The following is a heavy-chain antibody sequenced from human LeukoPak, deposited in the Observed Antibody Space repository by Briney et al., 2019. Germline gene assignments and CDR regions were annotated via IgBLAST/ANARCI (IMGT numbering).Heavy chain of an antibody. CDR1: GYTFTSYG. D-gene: IGHD6-13*01. CDR3: ARVPRGIAAVLPDY. CDR2: ISAYNGNT. V-gene: IGHV1-18*01. J-gene: IGHJ4*02. Sequence: ASVKVSCKASGYTFTSYGISWVRQAPGQGLEWMGWISAYNGNTNYAQKLQGRVTMTTDTSTSTAYMELRSLRSDDTAVYYCARVPRGIAAVLPDYWGQGTLVTVSS.